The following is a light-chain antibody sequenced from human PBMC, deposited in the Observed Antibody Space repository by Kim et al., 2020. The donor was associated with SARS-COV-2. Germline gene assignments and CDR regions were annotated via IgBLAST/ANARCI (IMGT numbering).Light chain of an antibody. V-gene: IGKV3-20*01. CDR2: GAS. CDR1: QSVSSNY. CDR3: QQYGSSPLT. Sequence: SPGKRATLSCRASQSVSSNYLAWYQQKPGQAPRLLIYGASSRATGIPDRFSGNGSGTDFTLTISRLEPEDFAVYYCQQYGSSPLTFGGGTKVDIK. J-gene: IGKJ4*01.